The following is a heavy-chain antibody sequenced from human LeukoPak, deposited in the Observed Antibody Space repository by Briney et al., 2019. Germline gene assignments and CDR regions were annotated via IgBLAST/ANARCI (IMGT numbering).Heavy chain of an antibody. Sequence: SETLSLTCTVSGGSISSYYWSWIRQPPGKGLEWIGYIYYSGSTNYNPSLKSRVTISVDTSKNQFSLKLSSVTAADTAVYYCARDLGGYNVWGQGTLVTVSS. CDR2: IYYSGST. V-gene: IGHV4-59*01. J-gene: IGHJ4*02. D-gene: IGHD5-24*01. CDR1: GGSISSYY. CDR3: ARDLGGYNV.